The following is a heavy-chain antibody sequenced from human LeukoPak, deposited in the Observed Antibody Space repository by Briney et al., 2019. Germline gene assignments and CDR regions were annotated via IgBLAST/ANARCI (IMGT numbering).Heavy chain of an antibody. J-gene: IGHJ4*02. CDR3: ARAEQWLDRRSFDY. Sequence: ASVKVSCKASGYTFTGYYMHWVRQAPGQGVEWMGWINPNSGGTNYAQKFQGRVTMTRDTSISTAYMELSRLRSDDTAVYYCARAEQWLDRRSFDYWGQGTLVTVSS. V-gene: IGHV1-2*02. CDR1: GYTFTGYY. CDR2: INPNSGGT. D-gene: IGHD6-19*01.